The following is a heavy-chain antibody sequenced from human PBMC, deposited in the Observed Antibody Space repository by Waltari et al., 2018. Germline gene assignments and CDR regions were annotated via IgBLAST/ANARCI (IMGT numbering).Heavy chain of an antibody. Sequence: QVQLVQSGAEAKTPGASVKVSCKASGYTFTGYYMHWVRQAPGQGLEWMGRINPNSGGTNYAQKFQGRVTMTRDTSISTAYMELSRLRSDDTAVYYCAREPTILCVGDCYTDYWGQGTLVTVSS. D-gene: IGHD2-21*01. J-gene: IGHJ4*02. CDR3: AREPTILCVGDCYTDY. CDR2: INPNSGGT. V-gene: IGHV1-2*06. CDR1: GYTFTGYY.